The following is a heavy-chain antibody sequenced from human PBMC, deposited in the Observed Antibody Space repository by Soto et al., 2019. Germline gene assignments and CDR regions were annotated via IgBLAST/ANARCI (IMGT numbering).Heavy chain of an antibody. D-gene: IGHD5-12*01. CDR1: GYTFNGYY. J-gene: IGHJ6*02. CDR2: INPNSGGT. CDR3: ARDHVDIVATIRATGGMDV. Sequence: ASVKVSCKASGYTFNGYYMHWVRQAPGQGLEWMGWINPNSGGTNYAQKFQGWVTMTRDTSISTAYMELSRLRSDDTAVYYCARDHVDIVATIRATGGMDVWGQGTTVTVSS. V-gene: IGHV1-2*04.